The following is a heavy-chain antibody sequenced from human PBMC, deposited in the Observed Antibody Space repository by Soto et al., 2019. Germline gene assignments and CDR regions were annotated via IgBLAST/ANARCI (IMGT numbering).Heavy chain of an antibody. Sequence: QTGGSLRLSCAASGFTFSSYGMHWVRQAPGKGLEWVAVISYDGSNKYYADSVKGRFTISRDNSKNTLYLQMNSLRAEDTAVYYCAKDPSRGGSTSWPSWFDPWGQGTLVTVSS. J-gene: IGHJ5*02. CDR3: AKDPSRGGSTSWPSWFDP. D-gene: IGHD2-2*01. V-gene: IGHV3-30*18. CDR1: GFTFSSYG. CDR2: ISYDGSNK.